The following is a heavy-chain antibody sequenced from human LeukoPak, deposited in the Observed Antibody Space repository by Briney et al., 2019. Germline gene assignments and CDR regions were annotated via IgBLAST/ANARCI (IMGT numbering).Heavy chain of an antibody. CDR3: ARGHSYGYSWFDP. CDR2: VYHSGST. CDR1: GYSISSGYY. Sequence: SETLSLTCTVSGYSISSGYYWGWIRQPPGKGLEWIGSVYHSGSTYYNPSLKSRVTISVDTSKNQFSLKLSSVTAADTAVYYCARGHSYGYSWFDPWGQGTLVTVSS. J-gene: IGHJ5*02. V-gene: IGHV4-38-2*02. D-gene: IGHD5-18*01.